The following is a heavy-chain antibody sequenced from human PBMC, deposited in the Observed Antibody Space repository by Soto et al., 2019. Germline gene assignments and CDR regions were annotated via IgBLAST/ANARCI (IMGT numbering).Heavy chain of an antibody. CDR2: ITADGSSA. CDR1: GFTFSSHW. J-gene: IGHJ3*02. V-gene: IGHV3-74*01. CDR3: ADLFAGFDI. Sequence: EVQVVESGGDLGQPGGSLRLSCVASGFTFSSHWMHWVRQVPGKGLVWVAHITADGSSATYADSVKGRFTISSDNAKSTLYLQMNTLSVEDTAVYYCADLFAGFDIWGQGPMVTVSS.